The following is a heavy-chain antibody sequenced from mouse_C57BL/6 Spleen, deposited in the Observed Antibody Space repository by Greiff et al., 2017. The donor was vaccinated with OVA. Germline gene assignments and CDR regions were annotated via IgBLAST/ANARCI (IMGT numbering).Heavy chain of an antibody. J-gene: IGHJ2*01. CDR2: IHPNSGST. CDR1: GYTFTSYW. V-gene: IGHV1-64*01. D-gene: IGHD1-1*01. CDR3: AGEGSTTWYFDY. Sequence: QVQLQQSGAELVKPGASVKLSCKASGYTFTSYWMHWVKQRPGHGLEWIGMIHPNSGSTNYNEKFKSKATLTVDKSSSTAYMQLSSLTSDDSAVYYCAGEGSTTWYFDYWGQGTTLTVSS.